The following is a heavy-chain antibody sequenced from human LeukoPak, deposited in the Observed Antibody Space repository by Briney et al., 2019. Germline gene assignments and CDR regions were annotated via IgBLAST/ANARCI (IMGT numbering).Heavy chain of an antibody. J-gene: IGHJ6*03. CDR3: ARGDTAMAPGYMDV. CDR2: ISAYNGNT. Sequence: GASXKVSCKASGYTFTIYGINWVGQAPGQGVERMGWISAYNGNTNYAQKLQGRVTITTETSTSTAYMELRSLRSDDTAVYYCARGDTAMAPGYMDVWGKGTTVTVSS. CDR1: GYTFTIYG. V-gene: IGHV1-18*01. D-gene: IGHD5-18*01.